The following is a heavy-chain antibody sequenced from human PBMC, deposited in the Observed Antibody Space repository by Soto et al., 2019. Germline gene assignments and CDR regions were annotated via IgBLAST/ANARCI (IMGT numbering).Heavy chain of an antibody. J-gene: IGHJ4*02. CDR3: ARTTAVPNTLRSRYFFDY. V-gene: IGHV4-59*01. D-gene: IGHD4-17*01. Sequence: SETLSLTCNVSGASLAGYYWSWIRQPPGKGLEWIGYVYYSGTTNYNPSLKSRVTISVDLSKNQFSLRLSSVTTADTALYYCARTTAVPNTLRSRYFFDYWGQGTLVTVSS. CDR2: VYYSGTT. CDR1: GASLAGYY.